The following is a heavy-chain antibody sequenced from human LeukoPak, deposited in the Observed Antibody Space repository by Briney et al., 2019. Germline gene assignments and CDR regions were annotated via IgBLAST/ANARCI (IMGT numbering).Heavy chain of an antibody. CDR2: INHSGST. Sequence: PSETLSLTCTVSGGSISSYYWSWIRQPPGKGLEWIGEINHSGSTNYNPSLKSRVTISVDTSKNQFSLKVRSVTAADTAVYYCARGHVGSYAYYYYYGMDVWGQGTTVTVSS. CDR1: GGSISSYY. D-gene: IGHD2-8*01. CDR3: ARGHVGSYAYYYYYGMDV. V-gene: IGHV4-34*01. J-gene: IGHJ6*02.